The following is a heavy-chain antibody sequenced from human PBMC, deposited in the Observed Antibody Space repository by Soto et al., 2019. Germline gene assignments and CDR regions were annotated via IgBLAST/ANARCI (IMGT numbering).Heavy chain of an antibody. CDR1: GGYISSSSYY. CDR2: IYYSGST. Sequence: QLQLQESGPGLVKPSETLSLTCTVSGGYISSSSYYWGWIRQPPGKGLEWVGSIYYSGSTYYNPSLKSRVTISVDTSKNQFSLKLSSVTAADTAVYYCARDRGYSYGPIDYWGQGTLVTVSS. J-gene: IGHJ4*02. D-gene: IGHD5-18*01. V-gene: IGHV4-39*01. CDR3: ARDRGYSYGPIDY.